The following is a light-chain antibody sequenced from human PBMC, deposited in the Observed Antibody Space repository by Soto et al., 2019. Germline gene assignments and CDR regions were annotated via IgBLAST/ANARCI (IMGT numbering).Light chain of an antibody. CDR1: QSVSGDY. J-gene: IGKJ5*01. Sequence: EIAMTQSPGTLSFSAGQRATLSCRSSQSVSGDYIAWYQQKSGQAPRLFIYGASNRATDIPDRFSGSGSGIDFALTISRLEPEDFAVYYCQKYGDSSITFGQGTRREIK. V-gene: IGKV3-20*01. CDR2: GAS. CDR3: QKYGDSSIT.